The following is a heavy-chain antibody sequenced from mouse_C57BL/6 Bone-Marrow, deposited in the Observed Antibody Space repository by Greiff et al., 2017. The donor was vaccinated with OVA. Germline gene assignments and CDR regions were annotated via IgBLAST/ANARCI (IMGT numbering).Heavy chain of an antibody. CDR3: ARDGYYGSSFAY. CDR2: ISDGGSYT. J-gene: IGHJ3*01. V-gene: IGHV5-4*01. D-gene: IGHD1-1*01. Sequence: EVMLVESGGGLVKPGGSLKLSCAASGFTFSSYAMSWVRQTPEKRLEWVATISDGGSYTYYPDNVKGRFTISRDNAKNNLYLQMSHLKSEDTAMYYCARDGYYGSSFAYWGQGTLVTVSA. CDR1: GFTFSSYA.